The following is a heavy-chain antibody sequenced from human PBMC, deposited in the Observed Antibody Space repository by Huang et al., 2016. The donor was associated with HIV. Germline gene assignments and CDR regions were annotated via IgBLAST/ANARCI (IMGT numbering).Heavy chain of an antibody. CDR1: GGSVNSGYYY. Sequence: QLQLQESGPGLVRPSETLSLTCSVSGGSVNSGYYYWGWIRQPPGKGLEWIASVFYGVTTFDNPSLKSRVSMSVDTSKKRFSLNLSSVTAADTAVYFCARLPFDYVWGTQRQTALDELDVWGQGTMVTVSS. CDR3: ARLPFDYVWGTQRQTALDELDV. J-gene: IGHJ3*01. V-gene: IGHV4-39*01. D-gene: IGHD3-16*01. CDR2: VFYGVTT.